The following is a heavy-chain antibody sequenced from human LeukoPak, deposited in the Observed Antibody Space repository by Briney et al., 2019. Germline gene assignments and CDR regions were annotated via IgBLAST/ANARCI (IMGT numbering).Heavy chain of an antibody. CDR2: INPNSGGT. J-gene: IGHJ4*02. CDR1: GYTFTSYY. D-gene: IGHD4-17*01. Sequence: ASVKVSCKASGYTFTSYYMHWVRQAPGQGLEWMGWINPNSGGTNYAQKFQGRVTMTRDTSISTAYMELSRLRSDGTAVYYCARGDGLTTVTRYYFDYWGQGTLVTVSS. CDR3: ARGDGLTTVTRYYFDY. V-gene: IGHV1-2*02.